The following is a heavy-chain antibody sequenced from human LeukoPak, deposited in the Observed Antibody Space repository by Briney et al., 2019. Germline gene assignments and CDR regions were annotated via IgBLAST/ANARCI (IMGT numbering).Heavy chain of an antibody. CDR1: GFTFSSYW. V-gene: IGHV3-7*01. J-gene: IGHJ4*02. D-gene: IGHD3-3*01. Sequence: PGGSLRLSCAASGFTFSSYWMSWVRQAPGKGLEWVANIKQDGSEKYYVDSVKGRFTISRDNAKNSLYLQINSLRAEDTAVYYCAREMEYYDFWSGYGTFDYWGQGTLVTVSS. CDR2: IKQDGSEK. CDR3: AREMEYYDFWSGYGTFDY.